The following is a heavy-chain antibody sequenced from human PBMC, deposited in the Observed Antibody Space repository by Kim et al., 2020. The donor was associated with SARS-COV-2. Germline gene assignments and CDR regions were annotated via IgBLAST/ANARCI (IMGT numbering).Heavy chain of an antibody. D-gene: IGHD6-19*01. J-gene: IGHJ4*02. Sequence: NKFYEESIKGRFTVSRDNGKNTLYLQLDKLRQGDTATYYCTRGRWLAPFDVWGQGTLVTVSS. CDR2: NK. V-gene: IGHV3-30*03. CDR3: TRGRWLAPFDV.